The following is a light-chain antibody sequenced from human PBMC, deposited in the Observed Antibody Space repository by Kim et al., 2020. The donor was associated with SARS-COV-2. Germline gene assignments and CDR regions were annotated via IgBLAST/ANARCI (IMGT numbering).Light chain of an antibody. CDR2: QDN. V-gene: IGLV3-1*01. CDR1: KLGTKY. Sequence: SLSPGQTTSITCSGDKLGTKYSSGYQQKSGQNPVLLSYQDNKRPSGIPERFSGSNSGNTATLTISGTKAMDEADYYCQTWDSTILIFGGGTQLTVL. CDR3: QTWDSTILI. J-gene: IGLJ2*01.